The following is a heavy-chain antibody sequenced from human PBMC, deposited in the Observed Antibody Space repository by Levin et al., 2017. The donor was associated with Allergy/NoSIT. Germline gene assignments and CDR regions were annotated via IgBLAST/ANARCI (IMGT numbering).Heavy chain of an antibody. V-gene: IGHV4-59*01. CDR1: GGSISSYY. CDR3: ARLGYYYGSGSYYLHYYYYMDG. J-gene: IGHJ6*03. Sequence: SETLSLTCTVSGGSISSYYWSWIRQPPGKGLEWIGYIYYSGSTNFNPSLKSRVTISVDTSKNQFSLKLSSVTAADTAVYYCARLGYYYGSGSYYLHYYYYMDGWGKGTTVTVSS. D-gene: IGHD3-10*01. CDR2: IYYSGST.